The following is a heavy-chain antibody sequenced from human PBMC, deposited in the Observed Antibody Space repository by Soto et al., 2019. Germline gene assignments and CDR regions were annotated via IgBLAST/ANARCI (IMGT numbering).Heavy chain of an antibody. CDR3: ERKGYDTSNHQFDP. V-gene: IGHV4-34*01. Sequence: SETLSLTCAVYGGSVRGYYWSWIRQPPGKGLEWIGEINDSGSTKYNPSLKSRVTISVDTSKNQFSLSLSSVTAADTAVYFCERKGYDTSNHQFDPWRQGNLVTVSS. D-gene: IGHD3-22*01. CDR1: GGSVRGYY. J-gene: IGHJ5*02. CDR2: INDSGST.